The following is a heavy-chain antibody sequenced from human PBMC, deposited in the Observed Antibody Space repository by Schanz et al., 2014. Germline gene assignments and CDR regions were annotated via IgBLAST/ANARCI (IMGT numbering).Heavy chain of an antibody. CDR1: GFTVSSDH. CDR2: IYASGAT. D-gene: IGHD3-10*01. Sequence: EQLVESGGGFVQPGGSLGLSCVVSGFTVSSDHMSWVRQAPGKGLEWVSTIYASGATYYADSVKRRFTISRDISKNTLHLQVTSLRAEDTAIYYCARDGNYYGSRNYYKTPYYCDYWGQGTRVTVSS. V-gene: IGHV3-66*01. J-gene: IGHJ4*02. CDR3: ARDGNYYGSRNYYKTPYYCDY.